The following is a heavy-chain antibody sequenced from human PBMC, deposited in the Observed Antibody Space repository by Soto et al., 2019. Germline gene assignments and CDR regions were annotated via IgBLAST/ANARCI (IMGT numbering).Heavy chain of an antibody. Sequence: PGGSLRLSCATSGFTFSSFGMHWVRQAPGKGLEWVAVIWYDGSNKYYADSVKGRFTISRDNSKNTLYLQMNSLRADDTAVYYCAREPSMTTLTTGPYWGQGTLVTVSS. V-gene: IGHV3-33*01. CDR1: GFTFSSFG. CDR2: IWYDGSNK. D-gene: IGHD4-17*01. J-gene: IGHJ4*02. CDR3: AREPSMTTLTTGPY.